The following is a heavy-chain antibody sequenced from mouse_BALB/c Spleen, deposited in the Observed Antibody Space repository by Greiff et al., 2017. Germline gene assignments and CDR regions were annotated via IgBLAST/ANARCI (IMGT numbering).Heavy chain of an antibody. CDR3: ARQMNSYYFDY. CDR1: GFTFSSYG. CDR2: ISSGGSYT. Sequence: VQLKESGGDLVKPGGSLKLSCAASGFTFSSYGMSWVRQTPDKRLEWVATISSGGSYTYYPDSVKGRFTISRDNAKNTLYLQMSSLKSEDTAMYYCARQMNSYYFDYWGQGTTLTVSS. J-gene: IGHJ2*01. V-gene: IGHV5-6*01.